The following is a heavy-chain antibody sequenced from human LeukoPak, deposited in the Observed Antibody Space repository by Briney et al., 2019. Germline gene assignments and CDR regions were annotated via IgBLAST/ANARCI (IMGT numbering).Heavy chain of an antibody. CDR3: ARRHAYYDDSSGYRTVFGY. J-gene: IGHJ4*02. D-gene: IGHD3-22*01. CDR1: GGSISSYY. Sequence: SESLSLTCTVSGGSISSYYWSWIRQPPGKGLEWIGYIYYSGSTTYNPSLKSRVTTSVDTSKNQFSLKVSSVTAADTAVYYCARRHAYYDDSSGYRTVFGYWGQGTLVTVSS. V-gene: IGHV4-59*12. CDR2: IYYSGST.